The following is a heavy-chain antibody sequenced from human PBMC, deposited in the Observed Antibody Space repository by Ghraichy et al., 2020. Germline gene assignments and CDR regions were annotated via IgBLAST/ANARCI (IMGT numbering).Heavy chain of an antibody. CDR2: ISDDGIT. Sequence: SETLSLTCGVNHGSLSGFYWTWVRQPPGKGLEWIGEISDDGITNYNPSLTGRISMSIDSSKNQLFLKLDSVTAADTSFYFCARGQLPYIDSWGQGTLVTVSS. V-gene: IGHV4-34*10. J-gene: IGHJ4*02. CDR3: ARGQLPYIDS. CDR1: HGSLSGFY. D-gene: IGHD2-21*01.